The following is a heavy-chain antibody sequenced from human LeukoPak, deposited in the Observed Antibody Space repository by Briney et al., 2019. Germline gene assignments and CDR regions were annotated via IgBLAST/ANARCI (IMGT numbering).Heavy chain of an antibody. CDR3: ARGPTYYDSSGQVPFDY. V-gene: IGHV3-48*01. D-gene: IGHD3-22*01. Sequence: GGSLRLSCAASGFTFSTYSMNWVRQAPGKGLEWVSYISSSSSTIYYADSVKGRFTISRDNAKNSLYLQINSLRAEDTAVYYCARGPTYYDSSGQVPFDYWGQGTLVTVSS. J-gene: IGHJ4*02. CDR1: GFTFSTYS. CDR2: ISSSSSTI.